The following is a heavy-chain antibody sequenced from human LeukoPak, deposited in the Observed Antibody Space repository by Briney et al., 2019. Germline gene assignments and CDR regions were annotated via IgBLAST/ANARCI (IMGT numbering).Heavy chain of an antibody. V-gene: IGHV3-48*04. Sequence: GGSLRLSCEGSGFSFSSYWMTWVRQSPGKGPEWVSSISSSGRTINYADSVKGRFTISRDNTKNSLSLQMNTLRAEDTAVYYCARSGGFCSDGSCSPWGQGTLVTVSS. J-gene: IGHJ5*02. D-gene: IGHD2-15*01. CDR1: GFSFSSYW. CDR2: ISSSGRTI. CDR3: ARSGGFCSDGSCSP.